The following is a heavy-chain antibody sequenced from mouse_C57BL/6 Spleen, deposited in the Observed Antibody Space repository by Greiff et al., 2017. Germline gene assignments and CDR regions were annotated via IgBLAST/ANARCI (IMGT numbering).Heavy chain of an antibody. J-gene: IGHJ2*01. V-gene: IGHV5-6*01. D-gene: IGHD2-1*01. CDR1: GFTFSSYG. CDR2: ISSGGSYT. Sequence: EVKLMESGGDLVKPGGSLKLSCAASGFTFSSYGMSWVRQTPDKRLEWVATISSGGSYTYYPDSVKGRFTISRDNAKNTLYLQMSSLKSEDTAMYYCTREGNPFDYWGQGTTLTVSS. CDR3: TREGNPFDY.